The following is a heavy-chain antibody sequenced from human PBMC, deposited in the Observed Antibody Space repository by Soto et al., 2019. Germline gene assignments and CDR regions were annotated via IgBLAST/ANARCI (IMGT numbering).Heavy chain of an antibody. CDR3: ARGIESSGYAFDI. D-gene: IGHD5-12*01. V-gene: IGHV1-8*01. CDR2: MNPNSGNT. Sequence: ASVKVSCKASGYTFTSYDINWVRQATGQGLEWMGWMNPNSGNTGYAQKFQGRVTMTRNTSISTAYMELSSLGSEDTAVYYCARGIESSGYAFDIWGQGTMVTVSS. CDR1: GYTFTSYD. J-gene: IGHJ3*02.